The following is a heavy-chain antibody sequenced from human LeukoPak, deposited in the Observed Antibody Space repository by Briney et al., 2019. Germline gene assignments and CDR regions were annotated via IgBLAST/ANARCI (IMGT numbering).Heavy chain of an antibody. CDR3: ARESDLDYYDSSGYYYNYYYMDV. CDR2: IYTSGST. D-gene: IGHD3-22*01. Sequence: PSETLSLTCTVSGGSISSGSYYWSWIRQPAGKGLEWIGRIYTSGSTNYNPSLKSRVTISVDTSKNQFSLKLSSVTAADTAVYYCARESDLDYYDSSGYYYNYYYMDVWGKGTTVTVSS. V-gene: IGHV4-61*02. CDR1: GGSISSGSYY. J-gene: IGHJ6*03.